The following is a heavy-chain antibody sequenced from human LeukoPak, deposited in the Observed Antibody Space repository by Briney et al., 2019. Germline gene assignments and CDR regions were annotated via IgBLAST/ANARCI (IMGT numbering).Heavy chain of an antibody. CDR3: ATVHSSSWYFAIDY. D-gene: IGHD6-13*01. Sequence: VKVSCKVSGYTFTDYYMHWVQQAPGKGLEWMGLVDPEDGETIYAEKFQGRVTITADTSTDTAYMELSSLRHEDTAVYYCATVHSSSWYFAIDYWGQGTLVTVSS. V-gene: IGHV1-69-2*01. CDR2: VDPEDGET. J-gene: IGHJ4*02. CDR1: GYTFTDYY.